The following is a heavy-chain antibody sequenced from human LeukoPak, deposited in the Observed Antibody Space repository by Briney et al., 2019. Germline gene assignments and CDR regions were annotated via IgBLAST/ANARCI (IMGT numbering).Heavy chain of an antibody. V-gene: IGHV3-74*01. J-gene: IGHJ4*02. CDR1: GFTFSSYW. CDR3: ARYYGSGTYAVDY. Sequence: GGSLRLSCAASGFTFSSYWMHWVRQAPGKGLVWVSRINIDGSSTSYADSVKGRFTISRDNAKSTLYLQMNSLRAEDTAVYYCARYYGSGTYAVDYWGQGTLVTVSS. D-gene: IGHD3-10*01. CDR2: INIDGSST.